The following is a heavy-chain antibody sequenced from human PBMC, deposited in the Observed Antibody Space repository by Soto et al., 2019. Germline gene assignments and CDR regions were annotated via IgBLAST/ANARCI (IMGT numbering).Heavy chain of an antibody. V-gene: IGHV2-5*02. J-gene: IGHJ4*02. CDR1: EFALSTTGVG. CDR2: IYWDDDK. CDR3: AHTGDYYYFDY. Sequence: QITLRESGPTLVKPTQTLTLTCTFSEFALSTTGVGVGWIRQPPGKALEWLALIYWDDDKRYSPSLKSRLTLTKDTSKNQLVLTMTNMDPVDTATYYCAHTGDYYYFDYWGQGTLVTVSS. D-gene: IGHD4-17*01.